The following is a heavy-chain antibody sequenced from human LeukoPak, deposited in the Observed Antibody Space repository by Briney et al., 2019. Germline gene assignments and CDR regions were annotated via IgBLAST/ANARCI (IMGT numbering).Heavy chain of an antibody. J-gene: IGHJ4*02. Sequence: PSGTLSLTCAVYGGSFSGYYWSWIRQPPGKGLEWIGEINHSGSTNYNPSLKSRVTISVDTSKNQFSLKLSSVTAADTAVYYCARAQWYGHQDYWGQGTLVTVSS. CDR2: INHSGST. V-gene: IGHV4-34*01. D-gene: IGHD3-10*01. CDR1: GGSFSGYY. CDR3: ARAQWYGHQDY.